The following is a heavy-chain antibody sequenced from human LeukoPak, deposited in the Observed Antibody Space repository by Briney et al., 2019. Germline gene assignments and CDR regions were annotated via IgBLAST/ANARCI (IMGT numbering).Heavy chain of an antibody. J-gene: IGHJ6*03. Sequence: ASVKVSCKASGYTFTGYYMHWVRQAPGQGLEWMGWINPSSGGTNYAQKFQGRVTMTRDTSISTAYMELSRLRSDDTAVYYCARYDFLYYYMDVWGKGTTVTVSS. V-gene: IGHV1-2*02. D-gene: IGHD2-21*02. CDR1: GYTFTGYY. CDR2: INPSSGGT. CDR3: ARYDFLYYYMDV.